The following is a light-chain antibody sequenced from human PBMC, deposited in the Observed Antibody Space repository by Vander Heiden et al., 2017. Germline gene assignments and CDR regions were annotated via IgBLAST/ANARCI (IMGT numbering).Light chain of an antibody. CDR1: QSISSY. CDR3: QQRYSTLGT. V-gene: IGKV1-39*01. J-gene: IGKJ1*01. CDR2: AAS. Sequence: DIQMTQSPSSLSASVGDRVTITCLASQSISSYLNWYQQKPGKAPKLLIYAASSLQRGVPSRFSGSGSGTDFTLTISSLQPEDFATYYCQQRYSTLGTFGQGTKVEIK.